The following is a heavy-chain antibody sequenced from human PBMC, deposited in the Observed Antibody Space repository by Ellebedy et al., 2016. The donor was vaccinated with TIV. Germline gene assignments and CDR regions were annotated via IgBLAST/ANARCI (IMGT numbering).Heavy chain of an antibody. V-gene: IGHV1-18*04. D-gene: IGHD3-16*01. CDR1: GYTFISYG. CDR2: ISVYNGDT. J-gene: IGHJ6*02. CDR3: ARDWGFVMDV. Sequence: ASVKVSCXASGYTFISYGISWVRQAPGQGLEWMGWISVYNGDTEYAQKLQGRVTVTTDTSTSTAFMELRSLRFDDTAVYYCARDWGFVMDVWGQGTTVTVSS.